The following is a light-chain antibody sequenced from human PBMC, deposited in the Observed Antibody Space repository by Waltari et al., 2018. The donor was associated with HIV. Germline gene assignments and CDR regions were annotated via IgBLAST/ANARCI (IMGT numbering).Light chain of an antibody. V-gene: IGLV3-25*03. CDR1: ALAKQY. CDR3: QSADSSGIPVV. Sequence: SSELTQPPSVSVSPGQTASIPCSADALAKQYAYWYQQKPGQAPVLVTYKDTERPSGIPERFSGSSSGTTATLTISGVQAEDEAVYYCQSADSSGIPVVFGGGTKLTVL. CDR2: KDT. J-gene: IGLJ2*01.